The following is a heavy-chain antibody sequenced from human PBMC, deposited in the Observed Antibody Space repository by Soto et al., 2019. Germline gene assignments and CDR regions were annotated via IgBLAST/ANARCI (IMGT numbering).Heavy chain of an antibody. CDR1: GYAFTDPF. CDR2: INPLAGRV. J-gene: IGHJ4*02. D-gene: IGHD1-1*01. V-gene: IGHV1-46*01. CDR3: ARARIGTLNVCAY. Sequence: QVQLVQSGAEVKTPGASVTVSCRTSGYAFTDPFIHWLRQAPGHGLEWMGMINPLAGRVTYAQTFQGRVTMTKDTSTNTVYLELNCLVPEQSCVYYCARARIGTLNVCAYWGQGTPVTVSS.